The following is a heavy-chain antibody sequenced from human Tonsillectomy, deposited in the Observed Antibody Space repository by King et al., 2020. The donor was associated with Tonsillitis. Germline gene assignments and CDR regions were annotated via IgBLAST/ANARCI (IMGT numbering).Heavy chain of an antibody. V-gene: IGHV1-18*01. Sequence: QLVQSGAEVKKPGASVKVSCKGSDYTFSSFGITWVRQAPGQGLEWMGWISIYNGNTTYVQKFQGRVTMTTDTPTLTAYMALGSLRSDDTALYYCAEVLGYCSSSSCYYWFDTWGQGTLVTVSS. D-gene: IGHD2-2*01. CDR3: AEVLGYCSSSSCYYWFDT. J-gene: IGHJ5*02. CDR1: DYTFSSFG. CDR2: ISIYNGNT.